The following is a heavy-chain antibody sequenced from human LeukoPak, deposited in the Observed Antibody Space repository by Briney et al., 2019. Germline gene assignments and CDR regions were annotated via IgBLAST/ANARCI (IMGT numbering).Heavy chain of an antibody. CDR2: IKQDGSEK. CDR3: ARGRDGYNSAFDI. D-gene: IGHD5-24*01. CDR1: GLTFSNYA. Sequence: GGSLRLSCAASGLTFSNYAMSWVRQAPGKGLEWVANIKQDGSEKYYVDSVKGRFTISRDNAKNSLYLQMNSLRAEDTAVYYCARGRDGYNSAFDIWGQGTMVTVSS. V-gene: IGHV3-7*01. J-gene: IGHJ3*02.